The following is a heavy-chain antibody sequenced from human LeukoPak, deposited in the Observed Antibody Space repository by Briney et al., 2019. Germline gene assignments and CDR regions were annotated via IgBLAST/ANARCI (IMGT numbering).Heavy chain of an antibody. D-gene: IGHD4/OR15-4a*01. J-gene: IGHJ4*02. CDR3: ARRAGAYSHPYDY. CDR2: IRSKAYGGTT. Sequence: GRSLRLSCTASGFTFGDYAMSWVRQAPGKGLEWVGFIRSKAYGGTTEYAASVKGRFTISRDNSKNTLYLQMNSLRAEDTAVYYCARRAGAYSHPYDYWGQGTLVTVSS. CDR1: GFTFGDYA. V-gene: IGHV3-49*04.